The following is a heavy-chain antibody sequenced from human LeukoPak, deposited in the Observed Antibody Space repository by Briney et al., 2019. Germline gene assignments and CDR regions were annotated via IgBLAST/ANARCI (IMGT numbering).Heavy chain of an antibody. CDR1: GYTFTSYG. CDR3: ARESSGSYYYWFDP. CDR2: ISAYNGNT. D-gene: IGHD1-26*01. J-gene: IGHJ5*02. V-gene: IGHV1-18*01. Sequence: ASVKVSCKASGYTFTSYGISWVRQAPGQGLKWMGWISAYNGNTNCAQKLQGRVTMTTDTSTSTAYMELRSLRSDDTAVYYCARESSGSYYYWFDPWGQGTLVTVSS.